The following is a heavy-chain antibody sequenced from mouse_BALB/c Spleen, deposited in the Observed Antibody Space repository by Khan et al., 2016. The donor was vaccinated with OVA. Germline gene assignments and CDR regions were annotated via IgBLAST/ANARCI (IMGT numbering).Heavy chain of an antibody. D-gene: IGHD2-3*01. CDR2: IWAGGST. CDR1: GFSLTSYG. CDR3: ARGDGYYEDAMDY. Sequence: QVHVKQSGPGLVAPSQSLSITCTVSGFSLTSYGVHWVRQPPGKGLEWLGVIWAGGSTNSNSALMSRLSISKDNSKSQVFLKMNSLQTEDTAMYYCARGDGYYEDAMDYWGQGTSVTVSS. J-gene: IGHJ4*01. V-gene: IGHV2-9*02.